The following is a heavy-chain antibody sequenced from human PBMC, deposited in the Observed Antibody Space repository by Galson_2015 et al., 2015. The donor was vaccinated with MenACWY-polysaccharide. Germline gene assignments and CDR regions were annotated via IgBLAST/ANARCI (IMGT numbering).Heavy chain of an antibody. D-gene: IGHD6-19*01. Sequence: NWVRQATGQGLEWMGWMNPNSGNTGYAQKFQGRVTMTRNTSISTAYMELSSLSSEDTAVYYCASTKAGTHYFDYWGQGTLVTVSA. CDR2: MNPNSGNT. J-gene: IGHJ4*02. V-gene: IGHV1-8*01. CDR3: ASTKAGTHYFDY.